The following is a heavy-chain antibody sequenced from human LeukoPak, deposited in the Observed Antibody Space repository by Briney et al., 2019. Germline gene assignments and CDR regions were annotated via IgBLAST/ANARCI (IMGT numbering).Heavy chain of an antibody. CDR1: GGSISSGAYY. CDR2: IYLGEST. V-gene: IGHV4-30-2*06. Sequence: SQTLSLTCGVSGGSISSGAYYWSWIRQSPGKGLEWIGHIYLGESTYYTPPLKSRVTLSIDKSKNQFSLMLYSVTAADTAVYYCAKEVGYNLYRNFDYWGQGILVTVSS. CDR3: AKEVGYNLYRNFDY. D-gene: IGHD5-24*01. J-gene: IGHJ4*02.